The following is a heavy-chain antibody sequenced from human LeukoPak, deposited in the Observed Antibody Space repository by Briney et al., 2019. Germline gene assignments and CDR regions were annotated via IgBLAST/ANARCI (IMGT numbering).Heavy chain of an antibody. CDR1: GGSISGRY. CDR2: INYSGST. CDR3: AREKGHYYDSSGLDY. V-gene: IGHV4-59*11. D-gene: IGHD3-22*01. Sequence: KPSETLSLTCTVSGGSISGRYWGWIRQPPGKGLEWIGYINYSGSTDYNPSLKSRVTISLDTSKNQFSLKLSSVTAADTAVYYCAREKGHYYDSSGLDYWGQGTLVTVSS. J-gene: IGHJ4*02.